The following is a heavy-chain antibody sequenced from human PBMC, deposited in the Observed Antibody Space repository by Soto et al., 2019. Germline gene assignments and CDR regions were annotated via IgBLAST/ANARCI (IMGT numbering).Heavy chain of an antibody. CDR3: ARDRGDGYNNY. D-gene: IGHD3-10*01. CDR2: IIPILGIA. Sequence: QVQLVQSGAEVKKPGSSVKVSCKASGGTFSSYTISWVRQAPGQGLEWMGRIIPILGIANYAQKFQGRVKIPADKSTSTAYMELSSLRSEDTAVYYCARDRGDGYNNYWGQGTLVTVSS. J-gene: IGHJ4*02. CDR1: GGTFSSYT. V-gene: IGHV1-69*08.